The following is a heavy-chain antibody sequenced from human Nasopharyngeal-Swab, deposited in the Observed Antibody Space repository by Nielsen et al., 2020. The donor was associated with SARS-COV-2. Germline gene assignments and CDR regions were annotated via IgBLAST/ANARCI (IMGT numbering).Heavy chain of an antibody. Sequence: SGLTLVKPTQTLTLTCTFSGFSLSTSGVGVGWIRQPPGKALEWLALIYWDDDKRYSPSLKSRLTITKDTSKNQVVLTMTNMDPVDTATYYCAHSSSWHAGVAFDIWGQGTMVTVPS. CDR3: AHSSSWHAGVAFDI. D-gene: IGHD6-13*01. CDR1: GFSLSTSGVG. V-gene: IGHV2-5*02. J-gene: IGHJ3*02. CDR2: IYWDDDK.